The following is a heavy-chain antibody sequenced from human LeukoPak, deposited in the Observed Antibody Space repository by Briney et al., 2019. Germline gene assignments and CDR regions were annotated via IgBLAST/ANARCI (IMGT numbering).Heavy chain of an antibody. Sequence: SETLSLTCTVSGGSISSGDYYWSWIRQPPGKGLEWIGYIYYSGSTYYNPSPKSRVTISVDTSKNQFSLKLSSVTAADTAVYYCARHIAAAGDYYYGMDVWGQGTTVTVSS. CDR2: IYYSGST. CDR3: ARHIAAAGDYYYGMDV. CDR1: GGSISSGDYY. J-gene: IGHJ6*02. D-gene: IGHD6-13*01. V-gene: IGHV4-30-4*01.